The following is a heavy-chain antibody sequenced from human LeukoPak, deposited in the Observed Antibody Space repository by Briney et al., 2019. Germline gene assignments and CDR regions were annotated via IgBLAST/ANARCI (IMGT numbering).Heavy chain of an antibody. CDR2: INAGSGNT. V-gene: IGHV1-3*01. Sequence: ASVKVSCKASGYTFTSYGMHWVRQAPGQRLEWMGWINAGSGNTKYSQKFQGRVTITRDTSATTAYMELSSLRSEDTAVYYCARNRMAYYDFWSGGAFDIWGQGTMVTVSS. CDR1: GYTFTSYG. CDR3: ARNRMAYYDFWSGGAFDI. D-gene: IGHD3-3*01. J-gene: IGHJ3*02.